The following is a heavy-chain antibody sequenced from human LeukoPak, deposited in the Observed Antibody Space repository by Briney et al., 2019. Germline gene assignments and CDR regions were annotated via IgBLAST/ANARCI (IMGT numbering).Heavy chain of an antibody. V-gene: IGHV3-48*03. CDR2: ISSSGGTI. CDR3: TRLRYGDYG. CDR1: GFTFSSYE. D-gene: IGHD4-17*01. Sequence: GGSLRLSCAASGFTFSSYEMNWVRQAPGKGLEWVSYISSSGGTIYHADSVKGRFTISRDNAKNSLYLQMNSLRGEDTAAYYCTRLRYGDYGWGQGTLVTVSS. J-gene: IGHJ4*02.